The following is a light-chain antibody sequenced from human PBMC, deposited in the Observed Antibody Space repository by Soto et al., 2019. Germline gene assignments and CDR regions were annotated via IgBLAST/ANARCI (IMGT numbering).Light chain of an antibody. V-gene: IGLV1-40*01. CDR2: GNT. J-gene: IGLJ1*01. CDR1: SSNIGADFD. CDR3: QSYDRSLSGV. Sequence: QSVLTPPPSVSGAPGQRITISCTGSSSNIGADFDVYWYQQLPGAAPKLLIYGNTIRPSGVPDRFSGSKSGTSASLAITGLQAEDEADYYCQSYDRSLSGVFGTGTKLTVL.